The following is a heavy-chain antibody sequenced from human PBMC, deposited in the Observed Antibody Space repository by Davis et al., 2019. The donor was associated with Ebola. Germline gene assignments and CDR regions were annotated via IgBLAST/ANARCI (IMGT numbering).Heavy chain of an antibody. CDR1: GFTFSSYS. J-gene: IGHJ4*02. Sequence: GESLKISCAASGFTFSSYSMNWVRQAPGKGLEWVSYISSSSSTIYYADSVKGRFTISRDNAKNSLYLQMNSLRDEDTAVYYCARIIRKYSYGYGYWGQGTLVTVSS. CDR2: ISSSSSTI. CDR3: ARIIRKYSYGYGY. V-gene: IGHV3-48*02. D-gene: IGHD5-18*01.